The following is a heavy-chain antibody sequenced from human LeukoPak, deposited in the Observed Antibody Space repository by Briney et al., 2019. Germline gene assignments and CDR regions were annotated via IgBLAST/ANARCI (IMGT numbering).Heavy chain of an antibody. D-gene: IGHD6-13*01. CDR2: IYYSGST. CDR3: ATVYSSSFIFDY. Sequence: SQTLSLSCTVSGGSISCGDYYWSWMRQPPGKGLEWIGYIYYSGSTYYNPSLKSRVTISVDTSKNQFSLKLSSVTAADTAVHYCATVYSSSFIFDYWGQGTLVTVSS. CDR1: GGSISCGDYY. J-gene: IGHJ4*02. V-gene: IGHV4-30-4*01.